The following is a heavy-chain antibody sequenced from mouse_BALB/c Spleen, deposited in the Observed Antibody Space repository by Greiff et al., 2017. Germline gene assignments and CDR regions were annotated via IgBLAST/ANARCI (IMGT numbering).Heavy chain of an antibody. Sequence: VQLKESGAELVRPGAFVKLSCKASGFNINDYYMHWVKQRPEQGLEWIGWIDPENGNTIYDTKFQGKASITADTSSNTAYLQLSSLTSDDTAVYYCARGVTRDYAMDYWGQGTSVTVSS. J-gene: IGHJ4*01. CDR3: ARGVTRDYAMDY. CDR2: IDPENGNT. D-gene: IGHD2-2*01. CDR1: GFNINDYY. V-gene: IGHV14-1*02.